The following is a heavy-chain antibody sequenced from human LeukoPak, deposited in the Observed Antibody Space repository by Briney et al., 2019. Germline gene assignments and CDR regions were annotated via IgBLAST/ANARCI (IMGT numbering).Heavy chain of an antibody. CDR1: GYTFTSYG. Sequence: ASVKVSCKASGYTFTSYGISWVRQAPAQGLEWMGWISAYNGNTNYAQKLQGRVTMTTDTSTSTAYMELRSLRSDDTAVYYCARDWGYYDSSGYYAWGQGTLVTVSS. V-gene: IGHV1-18*01. J-gene: IGHJ4*02. CDR3: ARDWGYYDSSGYYA. D-gene: IGHD3-22*01. CDR2: ISAYNGNT.